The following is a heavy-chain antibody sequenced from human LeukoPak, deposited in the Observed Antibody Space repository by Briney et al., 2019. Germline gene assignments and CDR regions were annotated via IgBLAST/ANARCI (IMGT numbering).Heavy chain of an antibody. Sequence: ASVKVSCKASAYSFTDYYIHWVRQAPGQGLERMGRINPNTGVTDYAQIFKGRVTMTRDTSISTAYMELSRLGSDDTAVYYCARSSPTYYFDSSGYHYGDYWGQGTLVTVSS. D-gene: IGHD3-22*01. J-gene: IGHJ4*02. CDR2: INPNTGVT. CDR1: AYSFTDYY. CDR3: ARSSPTYYFDSSGYHYGDY. V-gene: IGHV1-2*06.